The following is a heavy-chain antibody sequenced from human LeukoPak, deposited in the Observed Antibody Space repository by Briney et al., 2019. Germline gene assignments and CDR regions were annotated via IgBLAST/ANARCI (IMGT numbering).Heavy chain of an antibody. CDR3: ASWYSDAFDI. J-gene: IGHJ3*02. Sequence: PSETLSLTCAVYGGSFSGYYWSWIRQPPGKGLEWIGEINHSGSTNYNPSLKSRVTISVDTSKNQFSLKLSSVTAADTAVYYCASWYSDAFDIWGQGTMATVSS. V-gene: IGHV4-34*01. D-gene: IGHD2-15*01. CDR1: GGSFSGYY. CDR2: INHSGST.